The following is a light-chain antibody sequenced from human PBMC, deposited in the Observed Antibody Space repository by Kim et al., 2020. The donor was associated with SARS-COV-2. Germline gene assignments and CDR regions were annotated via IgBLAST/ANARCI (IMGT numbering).Light chain of an antibody. Sequence: SYELTQPPSVSVSPGQTARITCSGDALPKQYAYWYQRKPGQAPVLVIYKDTERPSGIPERFYGSSSGTTATLTISGVQAEDEADFYCQSADSSGMVVFGGGTQLTVL. CDR2: KDT. CDR3: QSADSSGMVV. CDR1: ALPKQY. V-gene: IGLV3-25*03. J-gene: IGLJ2*01.